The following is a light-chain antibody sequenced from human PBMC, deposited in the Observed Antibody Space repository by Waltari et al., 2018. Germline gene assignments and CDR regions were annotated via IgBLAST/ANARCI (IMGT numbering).Light chain of an antibody. Sequence: QSVLTQPPSASGTPGQRVTISCSGSSSNIGSNTVNWYQQLPGTAPKLLIYSNDQGPSGVPDRFSGSKSGTSASLAISGLQSEDEAGYYCAAWDDSLKTVIFGGGTKLTVL. V-gene: IGLV1-44*01. CDR1: SSNIGSNT. CDR3: AAWDDSLKTVI. CDR2: SND. J-gene: IGLJ2*01.